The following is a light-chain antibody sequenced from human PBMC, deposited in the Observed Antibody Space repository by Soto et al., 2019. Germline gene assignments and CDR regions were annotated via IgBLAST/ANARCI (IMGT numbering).Light chain of an antibody. Sequence: EIVMTQSPATLSVSPGERATLSCRASQRVSTGLAWYQQKPGQAPRLLIYDASTGATGVPARFGGSGSGTEFTLTISSLQSEDFAIYYCQQYHNWPLTFGGGTKVDIK. V-gene: IGKV3-15*01. CDR1: QRVSTG. CDR2: DAS. J-gene: IGKJ4*01. CDR3: QQYHNWPLT.